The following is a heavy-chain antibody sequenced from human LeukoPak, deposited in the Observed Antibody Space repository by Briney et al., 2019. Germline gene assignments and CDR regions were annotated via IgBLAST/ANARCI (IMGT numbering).Heavy chain of an antibody. Sequence: SVKVSCKASGGTFRNYAISWVRQAPGQGLEWMGGIIPFFGTANYAQKLQGRVTMTTDTSTSTAYMELRSLRSDDTAVYYCARGGDYGDYYNWFDPWGQGTLVTVSS. D-gene: IGHD4-17*01. V-gene: IGHV1-69*05. CDR3: ARGGDYGDYYNWFDP. CDR1: GGTFRNYA. CDR2: IIPFFGTA. J-gene: IGHJ5*02.